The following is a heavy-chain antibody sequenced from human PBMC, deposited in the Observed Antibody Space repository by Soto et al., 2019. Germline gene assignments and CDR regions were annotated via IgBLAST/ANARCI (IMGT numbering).Heavy chain of an antibody. Sequence: GGSLRLSCAASGFTFSSYWMSWFRQAPGKGLEWVANIKQDGSEKYYVDSVKGRFTISRDNAKNSLYLQMSSLRSEDAAVYYCARAAIHGSSWYFWFDPWGQGTLVTVSS. CDR3: ARAAIHGSSWYFWFDP. D-gene: IGHD6-13*01. J-gene: IGHJ5*02. V-gene: IGHV3-7*03. CDR1: GFTFSSYW. CDR2: IKQDGSEK.